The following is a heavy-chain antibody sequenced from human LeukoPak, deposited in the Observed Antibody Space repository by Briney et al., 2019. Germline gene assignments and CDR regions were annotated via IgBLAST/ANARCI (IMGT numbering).Heavy chain of an antibody. Sequence: SKTLSLTCTLSGGSLGVHYWSWIRQPPGKQLEWIGYVYHTGRTNYNPSLRSRVTMSVDAPKHRISLDLTSVTAADTAVYYCAMGHDQLLLHNWFDPWGQGIPVIVSS. V-gene: IGHV4-59*11. J-gene: IGHJ5*02. CDR3: AMGHDQLLLHNWFDP. CDR2: VYHTGRT. D-gene: IGHD2-2*01. CDR1: GGSLGVHY.